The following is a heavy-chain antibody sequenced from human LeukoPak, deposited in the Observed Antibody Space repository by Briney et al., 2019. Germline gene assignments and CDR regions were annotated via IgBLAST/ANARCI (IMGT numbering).Heavy chain of an antibody. D-gene: IGHD2-15*01. V-gene: IGHV3-23*01. CDR3: ASPYCSGGSCYSYFDY. CDR1: GFTFSSYD. J-gene: IGHJ4*02. CDR2: ISGSGGRT. Sequence: GGSLRLSCAASGFTFSSYDMSWVRQAPGKGLKWVSTISGSGGRTYYADSVRGRFTISRDNSKNTLYLQMNSLRAEDTAVYYCASPYCSGGSCYSYFDYWGQGTLVTVSS.